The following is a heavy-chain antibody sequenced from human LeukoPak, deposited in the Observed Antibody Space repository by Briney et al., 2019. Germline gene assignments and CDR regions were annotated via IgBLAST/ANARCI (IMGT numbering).Heavy chain of an antibody. CDR3: ARELFDFDY. Sequence: QAGGSLRLFCAPSGFTFDNFAMTWVRQAPGKGLEWVSEITGSGGSTYYADSVKGRFTISRDNSKNTLYLQMNSLRAEDTAIYYCARELFDFDYWGQGTLVTVSS. J-gene: IGHJ4*02. D-gene: IGHD3-10*01. CDR1: GFTFDNFA. V-gene: IGHV3-23*01. CDR2: ITGSGGST.